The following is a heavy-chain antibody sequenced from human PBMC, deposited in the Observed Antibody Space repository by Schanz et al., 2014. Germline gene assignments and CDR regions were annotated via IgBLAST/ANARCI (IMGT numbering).Heavy chain of an antibody. J-gene: IGHJ4*02. Sequence: VQLEQSGAEVKKPGSSVKVSCKASGGTFSSFGINWVRQAPGQGLEWMGRIIPSLGLAKYEQKFQDKVTITADTSTTTAYMELSGLRSEDTAVYYCARSGSSNWYFFDYWGQGTLVIVSS. D-gene: IGHD6-13*01. CDR3: ARSGSSNWYFFDY. CDR1: GGTFSSFG. CDR2: IIPSLGLA. V-gene: IGHV1-69*02.